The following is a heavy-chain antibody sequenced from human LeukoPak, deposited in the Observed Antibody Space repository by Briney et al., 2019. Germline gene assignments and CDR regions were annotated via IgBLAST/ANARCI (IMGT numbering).Heavy chain of an antibody. D-gene: IGHD1-26*01. Sequence: SETLSLTCTVSGASISTYYWSWIRQPPGKGLEWIGYIYYSGSTNYNPSLKSRVTISVDTSKNQFSLKLSSVTAADTAVYYCARGRWELTGDDAFDIWGQGTMVTVSS. CDR2: IYYSGST. J-gene: IGHJ3*02. CDR1: GASISTYY. V-gene: IGHV4-59*01. CDR3: ARGRWELTGDDAFDI.